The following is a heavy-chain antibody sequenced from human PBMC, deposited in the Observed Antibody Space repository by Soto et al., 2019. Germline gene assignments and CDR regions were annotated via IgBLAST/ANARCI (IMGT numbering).Heavy chain of an antibody. J-gene: IGHJ6*02. CDR2: IYYSGST. CDR3: ARSRFDCSSTSCYPYGMDV. D-gene: IGHD2-2*01. Sequence: SETLSLTCTFSGGSISSGDYYWSWIRQPPVKGLEWIGYIYYSGSTYYNPSLKSRVTISVDTSKNQFSLKLSSVTAADTAVYYCARSRFDCSSTSCYPYGMDVWGQGTTVT. V-gene: IGHV4-30-4*01. CDR1: GGSISSGDYY.